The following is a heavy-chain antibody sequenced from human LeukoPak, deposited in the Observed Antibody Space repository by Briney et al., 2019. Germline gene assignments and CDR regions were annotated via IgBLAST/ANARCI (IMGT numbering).Heavy chain of an antibody. J-gene: IGHJ4*02. Sequence: ASVKVSCKASGYTFTSYGISWVRQAPGQGLEWMGWISAYNGNTNYAQKLQGRVTMTTDTSTSTAYMELRSLRSDDTAVYYCARGGVTIFGVVTTIDYWGQGALVTVSS. V-gene: IGHV1-18*01. CDR3: ARGGVTIFGVVTTIDY. CDR2: ISAYNGNT. D-gene: IGHD3-3*01. CDR1: GYTFTSYG.